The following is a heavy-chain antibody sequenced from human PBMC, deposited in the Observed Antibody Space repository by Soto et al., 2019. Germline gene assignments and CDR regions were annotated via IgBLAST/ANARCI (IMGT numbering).Heavy chain of an antibody. D-gene: IGHD2-2*01. J-gene: IGHJ5*02. V-gene: IGHV4-31*03. CDR1: GGSISSSGYY. CDR3: ARVRCCSISCLRRDP. Sequence: QVQLQESGPGLVKPSQTLSLTCTVSGGSISSSGYYWSWIRQHPGKGLEWIGYIYYSGNTHYNPSLRRRVILSLITSKNQLSLKRNSISAADTGVYYCARVRCCSISCLRRDPWGQGTLVIVSS. CDR2: IYYSGNT.